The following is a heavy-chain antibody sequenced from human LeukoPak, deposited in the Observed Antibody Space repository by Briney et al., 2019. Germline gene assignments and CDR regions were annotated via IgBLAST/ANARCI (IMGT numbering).Heavy chain of an antibody. V-gene: IGHV2-70*11. CDR2: THWDDDK. J-gene: IGHJ4*02. Sequence: SGPTLVNPTQTLTLTCTFSGFSLSTSGMCVSWIRQPPGKALEWLARTHWDDDKYYSTSLKTRLTISKDTSKNQVVLTMTNMDPEDTATYYCARIYYDSRVIGDYWGQGTLVTVSS. D-gene: IGHD3-22*01. CDR1: GFSLSTSGMC. CDR3: ARIYYDSRVIGDY.